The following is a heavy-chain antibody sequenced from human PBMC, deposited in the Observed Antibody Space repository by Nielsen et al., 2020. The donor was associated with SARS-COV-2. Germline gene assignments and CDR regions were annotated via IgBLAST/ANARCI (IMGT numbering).Heavy chain of an antibody. D-gene: IGHD2-2*01. J-gene: IGHJ5*01. CDR2: IYYSGST. CDR3: ARSSSYASAWFVS. Sequence: SETLSLTCTVSGGSISSGDYYWSWIRQPPGKGLEWIGYIYYSGSTYYNPSLRSRVTMSLDTAKNQFSLKLSSVTAADTAVYYCARSSSYASAWFVSWGQGTLVTVSS. CDR1: GGSISSGDYY. V-gene: IGHV4-30-4*01.